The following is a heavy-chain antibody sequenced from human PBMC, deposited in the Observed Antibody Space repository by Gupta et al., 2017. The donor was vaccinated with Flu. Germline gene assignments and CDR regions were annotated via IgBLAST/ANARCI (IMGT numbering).Heavy chain of an antibody. V-gene: IGHV4-31*02. CDR1: SISNSNYY. CDR3: ARDPSGGIWGSWYFDL. CDR2: IYYSGST. J-gene: IGHJ2*01. Sequence: SISNSNYYWSWIRQHPERGLEWIGYIYYSGSTYYNPSLQSRLTISLDTSNNQFSLKLSSVTAADTAVYYCARDPSGGIWGSWYFDLWGRGTLVTVSS. D-gene: IGHD1-26*01.